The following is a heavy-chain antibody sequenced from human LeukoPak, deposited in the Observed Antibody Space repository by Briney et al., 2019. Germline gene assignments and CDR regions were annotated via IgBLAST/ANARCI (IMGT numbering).Heavy chain of an antibody. J-gene: IGHJ4*02. CDR3: ARAGYGTIDY. D-gene: IGHD5-18*01. CDR2: IYHSGST. Sequence: SETLSLTCAVSGGSISSGGYSWSWIRQPPGKGLEWIGYIYHSGSTYYNPSLKSRVTISVDRSKNQFSLKLSSVAAADTAVYYCARAGYGTIDYWGQGTLVTVSS. V-gene: IGHV4-30-2*01. CDR1: GGSISSGGYS.